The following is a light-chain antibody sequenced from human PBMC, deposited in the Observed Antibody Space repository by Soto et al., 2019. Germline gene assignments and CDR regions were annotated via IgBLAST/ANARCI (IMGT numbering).Light chain of an antibody. V-gene: IGKV1-27*01. Sequence: DIQMTQSPSSLSSSVGDRVTITCRASQGISNYLVWYQEKPGKVPKLLIYAASTLQSGVPSRFSGSGSGTDFTLTISSLQPEDVATYYFQQYNSAPFTFGPGTKVDIK. CDR1: QGISNY. J-gene: IGKJ3*01. CDR3: QQYNSAPFT. CDR2: AAS.